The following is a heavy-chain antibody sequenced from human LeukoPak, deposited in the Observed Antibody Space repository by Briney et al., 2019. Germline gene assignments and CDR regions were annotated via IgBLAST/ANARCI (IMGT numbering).Heavy chain of an antibody. CDR3: ARQGGDDYYDY. CDR2: IKEDGSEK. Sequence: GGSLRLPCAASGFTFSRSWMSWVRQAPGKGLEWVAKIKEDGSEKTYVDSVKGRFTISRDNAKNSLYLQLNSLGAEDTALYYCARQGGDDYYDYWGQGTLVTVSS. V-gene: IGHV3-7*01. CDR1: GFTFSRSW. D-gene: IGHD3-16*01. J-gene: IGHJ4*02.